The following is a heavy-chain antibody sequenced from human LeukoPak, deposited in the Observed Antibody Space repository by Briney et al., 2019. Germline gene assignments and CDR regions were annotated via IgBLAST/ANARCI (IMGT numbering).Heavy chain of an antibody. CDR3: AKDGSGSYYYFDY. CDR2: ISGSGGST. D-gene: IGHD3-10*01. V-gene: IGHV3-23*01. Sequence: GGSLRLSCAASGFTFSSYAMSWVRQAPGKGLEWVSAISGSGGSTYYADSVKGRFTISRDNSKNTLYLQMNSLRVEDTAVYYCAKDGSGSYYYFDYWGQGTLVTVSS. CDR1: GFTFSSYA. J-gene: IGHJ4*02.